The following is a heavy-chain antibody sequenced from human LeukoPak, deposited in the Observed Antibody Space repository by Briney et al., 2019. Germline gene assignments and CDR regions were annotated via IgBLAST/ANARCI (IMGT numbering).Heavy chain of an antibody. CDR3: ARESYDSSGYSPFIYYYYGMDV. D-gene: IGHD3-22*01. CDR1: GFTFSSCS. CDR2: ISSSISTI. V-gene: IGHV3-48*01. Sequence: GGSLRLSCAASGFTFSSCSMNWVREAPGKGLEWVSYISSSISTIYYADSVKGRFTISRDNAKNSLYLQMNSLRAEDTAVYYCARESYDSSGYSPFIYYYYGMDVWGQGTTVTVSS. J-gene: IGHJ6*02.